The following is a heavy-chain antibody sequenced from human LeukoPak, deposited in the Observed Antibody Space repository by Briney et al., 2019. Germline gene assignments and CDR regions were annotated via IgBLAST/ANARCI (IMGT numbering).Heavy chain of an antibody. Sequence: SETLSLTCTVSGGSISISYWSWIRQPPPGGLGWSGCIYSSRSAKYNPSLKSRVAISVDKSKNQFSLKLSSVTAAETAVSYCARGLYADYGARYISDYWGQGTLVTVSS. CDR2: IYSSRSA. D-gene: IGHD4-17*01. CDR1: GGSISISY. CDR3: ARGLYADYGARYISDY. J-gene: IGHJ4*02. V-gene: IGHV4-59*01.